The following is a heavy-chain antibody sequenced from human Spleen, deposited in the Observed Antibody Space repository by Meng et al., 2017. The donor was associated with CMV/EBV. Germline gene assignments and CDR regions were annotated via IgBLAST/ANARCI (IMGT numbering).Heavy chain of an antibody. CDR2: MFHSGST. CDR1: SMW. V-gene: IGHV4-4*02. Sequence: SMWWRWVRQPPGKGLEWIGEMFHSGSTNYNPSLRSRVMISVDTSKNQFSLKLNSVTAADTAVYYCARGQSYDFWNGYYRGRWFDSWGQGTLVTVSS. J-gene: IGHJ5*01. D-gene: IGHD3-3*01. CDR3: ARGQSYDFWNGYYRGRWFDS.